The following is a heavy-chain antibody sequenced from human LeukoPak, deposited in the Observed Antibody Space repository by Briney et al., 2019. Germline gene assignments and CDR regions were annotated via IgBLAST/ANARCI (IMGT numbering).Heavy chain of an antibody. CDR1: GFTFSGYD. J-gene: IGHJ4*02. CDR3: ATTRIQMTVVRDLGVFDY. CDR2: ISDSGSTI. Sequence: PGGSLRLSCATSGFTFSGYDMNWVRQAPGKGLEWVSYISDSGSTIYYADSVKGRFTISRGNAKKSLYLQMNSLRAEDAAVYYCATTRIQMTVVRDLGVFDYWGQGTLVTVSS. D-gene: IGHD3-10*01. V-gene: IGHV3-48*03.